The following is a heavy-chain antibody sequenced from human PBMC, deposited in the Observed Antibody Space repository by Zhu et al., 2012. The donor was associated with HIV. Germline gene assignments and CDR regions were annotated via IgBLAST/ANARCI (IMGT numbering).Heavy chain of an antibody. CDR3: ARGEDSSGYNYWYFDL. CDR2: IYHSGST. D-gene: IGHD3-22*01. Sequence: QVQLQESGSGLVKPSQTLSLTCAVSGGSISSGGYSWSWIRQPPGKGLEWIGYIYHSGSTYYNPSLKSRVTISVDRSKNQFSLKLSSVTAADTAVYYCARGEDSSGYNYWYFDLWGLAPGHCLL. CDR1: GGSISSGGYS. J-gene: IGHJ2*01. V-gene: IGHV4-30-2*01.